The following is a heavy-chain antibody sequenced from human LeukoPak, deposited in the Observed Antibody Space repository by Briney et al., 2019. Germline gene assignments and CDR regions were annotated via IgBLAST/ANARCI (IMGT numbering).Heavy chain of an antibody. CDR3: ARVWFGYYYYMDV. V-gene: IGHV4-39*07. CDR1: GGSISSSSYY. J-gene: IGHJ6*03. Sequence: SETLSLTCTVSGGSISSSSYYWGWIRQPPGKGLEWIGSIYYSGSTYYNPSLKSRVTISVDTSKNQFSLKLSSVTAADTAVYYCARVWFGYYYYMDVWGKGTTVTVSS. D-gene: IGHD3-10*01. CDR2: IYYSGST.